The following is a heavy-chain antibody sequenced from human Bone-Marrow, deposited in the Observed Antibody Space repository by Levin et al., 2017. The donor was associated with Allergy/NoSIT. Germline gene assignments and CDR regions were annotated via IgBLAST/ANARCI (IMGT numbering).Heavy chain of an antibody. CDR3: VRDLAGRDGN. J-gene: IGHJ4*02. V-gene: IGHV3-74*01. CDR2: INEDGSTT. D-gene: IGHD2-21*02. CDR1: GFSIRTYW. Sequence: PGGSLRLSCTASGFSIRTYWMHWVRQGPGKGPVWVSRINEDGSTTDYADTVKGRFTISRDNARNTLYLQMNNLRVEDTAVYYCVRDLAGRDGNWGQGTLVTVSS.